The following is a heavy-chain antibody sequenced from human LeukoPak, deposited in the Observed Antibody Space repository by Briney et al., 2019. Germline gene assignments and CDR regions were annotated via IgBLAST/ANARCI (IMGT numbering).Heavy chain of an antibody. CDR1: GFTFSSYA. J-gene: IGHJ4*02. CDR2: IRYDGSNK. CDR3: AKEALSGYGDYPYYSDY. V-gene: IGHV3-30*02. D-gene: IGHD4-17*01. Sequence: QPGGSLRLSCAASGFTFSSYAMHWVRQAPGKGLEWVAFIRYDGSNKYYADSVKGRFTISGDNSKNTLYLQMNSLRAEDTAVYYCAKEALSGYGDYPYYSDYWGQGTLVTVSS.